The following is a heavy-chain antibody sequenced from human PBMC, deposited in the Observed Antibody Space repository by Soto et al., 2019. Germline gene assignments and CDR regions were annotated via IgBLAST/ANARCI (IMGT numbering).Heavy chain of an antibody. D-gene: IGHD3-22*01. J-gene: IGHJ5*02. CDR1: GYSISSGYY. V-gene: IGHV4-38-2*02. CDR2: IYHSGST. Sequence: SETLSLTCAVSGYSISSGYYWGWIRQPPGKGLEWIGSIYHSGSTYYNPSLKSRVTISVDTSKNQFSLKLSSVTAADTAVYYCAREVRYDDSRDASGVDWFDPWGQGTLVTVSS. CDR3: AREVRYDDSRDASGVDWFDP.